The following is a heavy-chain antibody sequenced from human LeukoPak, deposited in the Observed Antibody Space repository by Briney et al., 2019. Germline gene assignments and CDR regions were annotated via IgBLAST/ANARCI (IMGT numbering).Heavy chain of an antibody. Sequence: SETLSLTCTVSGGSISSGDYYWSWIRQPPRKSLEWIGYIYYSGSTYYNPSLKSRVTISVDTSKIHFSLKLSSVTAADTALYYCASSRRYYYGSSGYYAFDIWGQGTMVTVSS. J-gene: IGHJ3*02. CDR2: IYYSGST. V-gene: IGHV4-30-4*08. CDR3: ASSRRYYYGSSGYYAFDI. CDR1: GGSISSGDYY. D-gene: IGHD3-22*01.